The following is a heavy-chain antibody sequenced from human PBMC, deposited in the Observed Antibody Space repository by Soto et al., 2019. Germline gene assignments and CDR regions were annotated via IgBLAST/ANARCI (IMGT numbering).Heavy chain of an antibody. CDR3: ARPGGDYYNWFDP. Sequence: GGSLRLSCAASGFTFSSYSMNWVRQAPGKGLEWVSSISSSSSYIYYADSVKGRFTISRDNAKNSLYLQMNSLRAEDTAVYYCARPGGDYYNWFDPWGQGTLVTVSS. V-gene: IGHV3-21*01. J-gene: IGHJ5*02. D-gene: IGHD4-17*01. CDR1: GFTFSSYS. CDR2: ISSSSSYI.